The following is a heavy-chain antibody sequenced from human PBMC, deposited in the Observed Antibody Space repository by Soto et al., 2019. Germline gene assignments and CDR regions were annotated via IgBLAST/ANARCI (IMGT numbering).Heavy chain of an antibody. D-gene: IGHD3-10*01. V-gene: IGHV4-4*02. J-gene: IGHJ6*02. CDR2: IYHSGST. CDR1: GGSISSTDW. Sequence: SETLSLTCAVSGGSISSTDWWSWVRQPPGKGLEWIGEIYHSGSTNYNPSLKSRVTISVDKSKNQFSLKLTSVTAADTAVYYCARGRYYGSGSYSQYYYGMDVWGQGTTVTVSS. CDR3: ARGRYYGSGSYSQYYYGMDV.